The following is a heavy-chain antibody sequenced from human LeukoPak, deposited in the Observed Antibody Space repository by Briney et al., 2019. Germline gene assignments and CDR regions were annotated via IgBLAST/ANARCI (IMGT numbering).Heavy chain of an antibody. Sequence: SETLSLTCTVSGGSISSSSYYWGWIRQPPGKGLEWIGSIYYSGSTYYNPSLKSRVTISVDTSKNQFSLKLSSVTAADTAVYYCARHSRDTMVRGVIKGRFSWFDPWGQGTLVTASS. V-gene: IGHV4-39*01. CDR1: GGSISSSSYY. D-gene: IGHD3-10*01. J-gene: IGHJ5*02. CDR2: IYYSGST. CDR3: ARHSRDTMVRGVIKGRFSWFDP.